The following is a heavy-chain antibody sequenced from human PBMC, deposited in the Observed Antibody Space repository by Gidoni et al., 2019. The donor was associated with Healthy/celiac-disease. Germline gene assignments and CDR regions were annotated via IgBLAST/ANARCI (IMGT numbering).Heavy chain of an antibody. D-gene: IGHD3-22*01. CDR1: GGSISSGGSY. V-gene: IGHV4-31*03. Sequence: QVQLQESGPGLVKPSPTLSLTCTVPGGSISSGGSYWSWIRQHPGKGLEWIGYIYYSGSTYYNPSLKSRVTISVDTSKNQFSLKLSSVTAADTAVYYCASSMIGHAFDIWGQGTMVTVSS. J-gene: IGHJ3*02. CDR2: IYYSGST. CDR3: ASSMIGHAFDI.